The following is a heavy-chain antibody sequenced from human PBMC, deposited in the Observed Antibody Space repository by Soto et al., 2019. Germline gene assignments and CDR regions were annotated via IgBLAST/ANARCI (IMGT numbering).Heavy chain of an antibody. CDR3: AMSLYGGKVASPWRAFDI. Sequence: NPGGSLRLSCAASGFTFSDYYMSWIRQTPGKGLEWVSYISSSGSYTNHADSVKGRFTISRDNAKNSLYLQMNSLRAEDTAMYYCAMSLYGGKVASPWRAFDIWGQGTMVTVSS. CDR1: GFTFSDYY. D-gene: IGHD2-15*01. V-gene: IGHV3-11*06. CDR2: ISSSGSYT. J-gene: IGHJ3*02.